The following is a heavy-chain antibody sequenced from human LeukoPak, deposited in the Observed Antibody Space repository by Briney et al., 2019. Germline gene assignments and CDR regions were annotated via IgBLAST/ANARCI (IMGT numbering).Heavy chain of an antibody. V-gene: IGHV3-7*01. CDR2: IKQDGSEK. Sequence: GGSLRLSCAASGFTFSSYWMSWVRQAPGKGLEWVANIKQDGSEKYYVDSVKGRFTISRDNAKNSLYLQMNSLRAEDTAVYYCARDPYSGSYGDYYYYYMDVWGKGTTVTVSS. CDR3: ARDPYSGSYGDYYYYYMDV. J-gene: IGHJ6*03. D-gene: IGHD1-26*01. CDR1: GFTFSSYW.